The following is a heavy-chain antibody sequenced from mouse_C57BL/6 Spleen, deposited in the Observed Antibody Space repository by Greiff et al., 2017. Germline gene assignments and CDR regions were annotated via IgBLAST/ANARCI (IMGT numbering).Heavy chain of an antibody. CDR3: ARFSDGHSGAMGY. CDR2: IYPGDGDT. J-gene: IGHJ4*01. CDR1: GYAFSSYW. D-gene: IGHD2-3*01. V-gene: IGHV1-80*01. Sequence: VQLQQSGAELVKPGASVKISCKASGYAFSSYWMNWVKQRPGKGLEWIGQIYPGDGDTNYNGKFKGKATLTADKSSSTAYMQLSSLTSEYSAVDFCARFSDGHSGAMGYWGQGTSVTVSS.